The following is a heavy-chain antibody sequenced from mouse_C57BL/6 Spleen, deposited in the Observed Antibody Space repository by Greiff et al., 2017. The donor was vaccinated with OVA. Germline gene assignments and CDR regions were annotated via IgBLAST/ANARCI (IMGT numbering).Heavy chain of an antibody. D-gene: IGHD6-1*01. CDR2: INPNNGGT. J-gene: IGHJ3*01. CDR1: GYTFTDYY. CDR3: ATPSFCGAWFAY. V-gene: IGHV1-26*01. Sequence: VQLKQSGPELVKPGASVKISCKASGYTFTDYYMHWVKQSHGKSLEWIGDINPNNGGTSYNQKFKGKATLTVDKSSSTAYMELRSLTSEDSAVDYCATPSFCGAWFAYWGQGTLVTVSA.